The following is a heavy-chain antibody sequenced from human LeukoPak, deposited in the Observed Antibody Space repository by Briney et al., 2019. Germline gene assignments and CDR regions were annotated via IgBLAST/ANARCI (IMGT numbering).Heavy chain of an antibody. CDR3: ARAPYSSSWYNWFDP. CDR2: ISGSGGST. J-gene: IGHJ5*02. D-gene: IGHD6-13*01. CDR1: GFTFSSYA. V-gene: IGHV3-23*01. Sequence: GGSLRLSCAASGFTFSSYAMSWVRQAPGKGLEWVSAISGSGGSTYYADSVKGRFTISRDNSKNTLYLQMNSLRAEDTAVYYCARAPYSSSWYNWFDPWGQGTLVTVSS.